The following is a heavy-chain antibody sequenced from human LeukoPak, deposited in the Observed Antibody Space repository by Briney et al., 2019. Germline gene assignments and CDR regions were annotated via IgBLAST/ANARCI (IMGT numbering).Heavy chain of an antibody. V-gene: IGHV4-39*02. CDR2: IYYSGST. CDR3: ARDEGNWNNVGY. J-gene: IGHJ4*02. Sequence: PSETLSLTCTVSGGSISNSSYYWGWIRQPPGKGLEWIGAIYYSGSTYNNPSLKSRVTISVDTSKNQFSLKLNSLTAADTAVYYCARDEGNWNNVGYWGQGTLVTVSS. CDR1: GGSISNSSYY. D-gene: IGHD1/OR15-1a*01.